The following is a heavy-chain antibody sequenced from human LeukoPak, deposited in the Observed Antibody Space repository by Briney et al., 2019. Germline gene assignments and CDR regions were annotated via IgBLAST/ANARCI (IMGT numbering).Heavy chain of an antibody. CDR1: GYTFTSYY. V-gene: IGHV1-46*01. J-gene: IGHJ3*02. Sequence: ASVKVSCKASGYTFTSYYMHWVRQAPGQGLEWMGIINPSGGSTSYAQKSQGRVTMTRDTSTSTVYMELSSLRSEDTAVYYCASSRDGYNYFDAFDIWGQGTMVTVSS. CDR3: ASSRDGYNYFDAFDI. CDR2: INPSGGST. D-gene: IGHD5-24*01.